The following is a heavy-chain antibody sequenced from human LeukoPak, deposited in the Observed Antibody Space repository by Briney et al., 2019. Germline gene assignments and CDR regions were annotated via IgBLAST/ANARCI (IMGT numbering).Heavy chain of an antibody. J-gene: IGHJ3*02. D-gene: IGHD3-10*01. Sequence: GASVKVSCKASGYTFTGYYMHWVRQAPGQGLEWMGWINPNSGGTNYAQKFQGRVTMTRDTSISTAYMELSRLRSEDTAVYYCARGRTMVRGLDDAFDIWGQGTMVTVSS. CDR1: GYTFTGYY. CDR2: INPNSGGT. CDR3: ARGRTMVRGLDDAFDI. V-gene: IGHV1-2*02.